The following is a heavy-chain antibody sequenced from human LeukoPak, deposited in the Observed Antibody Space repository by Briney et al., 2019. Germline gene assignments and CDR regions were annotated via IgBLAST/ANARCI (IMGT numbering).Heavy chain of an antibody. J-gene: IGHJ4*02. V-gene: IGHV4-39*02. CDR1: GDSINRSTYY. CDR3: ARSSGTGTFSY. CDR2: VYYGRSP. Sequence: SETLSLTCTVSGDSINRSTYYWAWIRQPPGKGLEWIGSVYYGRSPYFNPSLESRATISVDTSKNHFSLKMSSVTAADTAVYYCARSSGTGTFSYWGQGTLVTVSS. D-gene: IGHD6-25*01.